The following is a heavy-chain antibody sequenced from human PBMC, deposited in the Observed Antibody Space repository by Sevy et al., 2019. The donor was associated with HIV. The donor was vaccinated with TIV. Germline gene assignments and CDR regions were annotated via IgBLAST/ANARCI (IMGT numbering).Heavy chain of an antibody. V-gene: IGHV3-7*03. J-gene: IGHJ4*02. D-gene: IGHD7-27*01. CDR2: IKQDGSDK. CDR3: ARSWDYWGQMGY. Sequence: GGSLRLSCAACGFTFNNYWMTWVRQAPGKGLEWVANIKQDGSDKYYMESVKGRFNISRDNTKNSLYLQLNSLRAEDTAVYYCARSWDYWGQMGYWGQGTLVTVSS. CDR1: GFTFNNYW.